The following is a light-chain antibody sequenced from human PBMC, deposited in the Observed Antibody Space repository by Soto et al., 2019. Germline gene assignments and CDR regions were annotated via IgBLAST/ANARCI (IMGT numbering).Light chain of an antibody. CDR3: LQHSDFPFT. CDR1: QDIGYR. CDR2: ETS. Sequence: DIQMAQSPSSLSASVGDRVTITCRASQDIGYRLGWYQQKPGEVPKRLIYETSSLQRGVPSRFSVAGSGTDFTLTISGLQPEDFATYYFLQHSDFPFTFGQGTQLDI. V-gene: IGKV1-17*01. J-gene: IGKJ2*01.